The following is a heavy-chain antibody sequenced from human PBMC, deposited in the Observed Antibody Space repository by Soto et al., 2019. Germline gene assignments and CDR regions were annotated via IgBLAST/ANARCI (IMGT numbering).Heavy chain of an antibody. V-gene: IGHV4-39*01. CDR3: ARHPSDFWFDP. Sequence: SETLSLTCTVFGGSISSSSYFRGWIRQPPGKGLEWIGSIYYSGSTYYNPSLKSRVTVSVDTSKNQFSLKLSSVTAADTAVYYCARHPSDFWFDPWGQGTLVTVSS. J-gene: IGHJ5*02. D-gene: IGHD2-21*02. CDR1: GGSISSSSYF. CDR2: IYYSGST.